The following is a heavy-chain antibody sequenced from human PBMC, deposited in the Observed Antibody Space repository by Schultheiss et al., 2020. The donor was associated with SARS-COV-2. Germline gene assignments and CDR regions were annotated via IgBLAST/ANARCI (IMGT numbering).Heavy chain of an antibody. J-gene: IGHJ4*02. CDR2: IYRDGSGGTI. CDR1: GFTASNNY. CDR3: AKDLWIQLWSGAFDY. Sequence: GGSLRLSCAASGFTASNNYMSWVRQAPGKGLEWVSVIYRDGSGGTIHYADSVKGRFTASRDNSRNTVHLQMNGLRADDTAVYYCAKDLWIQLWSGAFDYWGQGTLVTVSS. D-gene: IGHD5-18*01. V-gene: IGHV3-66*01.